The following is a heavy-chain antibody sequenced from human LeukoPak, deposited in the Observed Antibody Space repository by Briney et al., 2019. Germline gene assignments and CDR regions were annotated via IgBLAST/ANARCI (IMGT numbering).Heavy chain of an antibody. CDR2: ISSNGGST. CDR1: GFTFSSYA. V-gene: IGHV3-64*01. J-gene: IGHJ4*02. CDR3: ARDSQYCSSTSCLRGDFDY. Sequence: GGSLRLSCAASGFTFSSYAMHWVRQASGKGLEYVSAISSNGGSTYCANSVKGRFTISRDNSKNTLYLQMGSLRAEDMAVYYCARDSQYCSSTSCLRGDFDYWGQGTLVTVSS. D-gene: IGHD2-2*01.